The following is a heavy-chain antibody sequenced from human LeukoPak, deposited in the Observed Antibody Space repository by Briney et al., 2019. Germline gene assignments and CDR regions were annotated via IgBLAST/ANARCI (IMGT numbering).Heavy chain of an antibody. D-gene: IGHD4-17*01. CDR1: GYSCTSYW. J-gene: IGHJ6*03. V-gene: IGHV5-51*01. CDR3: ARHDYGDYDDNSSYYYYMDV. CDR2: IYPGDSDT. Sequence: GESLKISCKGSGYSCTSYWIGWVRQMPGKGLEWRGIIYPGDSDTRYSPSFQGQVTISADKSISTDYLQWSRLKASANAMYYCARHDYGDYDDNSSYYYYMDVWGKGTTVTISS.